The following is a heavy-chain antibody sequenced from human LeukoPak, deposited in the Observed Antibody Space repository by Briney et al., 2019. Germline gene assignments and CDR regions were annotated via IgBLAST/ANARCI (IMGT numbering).Heavy chain of an antibody. CDR2: ISSSSSSTI. CDR1: GFTFSSYS. J-gene: IGHJ4*02. Sequence: PGGSLRLSCAASGFTFSSYSMNLVRQAPGKGLEWVSYISSSSSSTIYYADSVKGRFTISRDNAKNSLYLQMNSLRDEDTAVYYCARDLSYGDQNPFDYWGQGTLVTVSS. V-gene: IGHV3-48*02. CDR3: ARDLSYGDQNPFDY. D-gene: IGHD4-17*01.